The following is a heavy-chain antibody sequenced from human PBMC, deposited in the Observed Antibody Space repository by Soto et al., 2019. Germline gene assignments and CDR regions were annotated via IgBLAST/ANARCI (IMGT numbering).Heavy chain of an antibody. V-gene: IGHV3-33*01. CDR3: ARVGDGRIGIRYFGSGDY. Sequence: QVQLVESGGGVVQAGASLRLSCSVSGFSIGTYGMHWVRQAPGKGLEWVAVIWFDGITTYYADLVKGRFTISRDTSKNTRYLQMNSRRAEDTSLYYCARVGDGRIGIRYFGSGDYWGPGTMVTVSS. D-gene: IGHD2-15*01. CDR2: IWFDGITT. CDR1: GFSIGTYG. J-gene: IGHJ4*02.